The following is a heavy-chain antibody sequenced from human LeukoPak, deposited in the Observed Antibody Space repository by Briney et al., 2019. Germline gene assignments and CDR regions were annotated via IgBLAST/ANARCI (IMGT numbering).Heavy chain of an antibody. V-gene: IGHV4-59*12. D-gene: IGHD5-24*01. CDR3: ARLNSVEMATIGANY. J-gene: IGHJ4*02. CDR1: GGSISSYY. Sequence: PSETLSLTCTVSGGSISSYYWSWIRQPPGKGLEWIGYIYYSGSTNYNPSLKSRVAISVDTSKNQFSLKLSSVTAADTAVYYCARLNSVEMATIGANYWGQGTLVTVSS. CDR2: IYYSGST.